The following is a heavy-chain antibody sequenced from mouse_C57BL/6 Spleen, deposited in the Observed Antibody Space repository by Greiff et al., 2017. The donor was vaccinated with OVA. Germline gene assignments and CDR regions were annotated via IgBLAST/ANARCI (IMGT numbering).Heavy chain of an antibody. Sequence: QVQLQQSGAELVKPGASVTLSCKASGYTFTSYWMHWVKQRPGHGLEWIGMIHPNSGSTNYNEKFKSKATLTVDKSSSTAYMQLSSLTSEDSAVYYCAGGGLRRGAYYAMDYWGQGTSVTVSS. CDR1: GYTFTSYW. V-gene: IGHV1-64*01. D-gene: IGHD2-4*01. CDR3: AGGGLRRGAYYAMDY. CDR2: IHPNSGST. J-gene: IGHJ4*01.